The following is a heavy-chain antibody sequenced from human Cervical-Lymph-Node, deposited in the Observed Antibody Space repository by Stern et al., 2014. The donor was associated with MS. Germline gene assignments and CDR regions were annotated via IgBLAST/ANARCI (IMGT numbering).Heavy chain of an antibody. J-gene: IGHJ2*01. CDR1: GYTFTSYG. CDR3: ARGYYDFWSGTYWYFDL. D-gene: IGHD3-3*01. Sequence: QVQLVQSGAEVKKPEASVKVSCKASGYTFTSYGISWVRQAPGQGLEWMGWISAYNGNTNYAQKLQGRVTMTTDTSTSTAYMELRSLRSDDTAVYYCARGYYDFWSGTYWYFDLWGRGTLVTVSS. V-gene: IGHV1-18*01. CDR2: ISAYNGNT.